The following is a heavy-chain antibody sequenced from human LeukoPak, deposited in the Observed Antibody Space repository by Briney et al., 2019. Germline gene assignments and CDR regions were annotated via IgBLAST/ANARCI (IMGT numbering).Heavy chain of an antibody. D-gene: IGHD5-24*01. J-gene: IGHJ4*02. CDR2: IYPADSDT. CDR3: ARQGEMATTSKYDF. CDR1: GYSFTNYW. Sequence: LGESLKISCQGSGYSFTNYWIGWVRQLPGKGLEWMGIIYPADSDTRYSPSFQGQVTISADKSTSTAYLQWSSLKASDTAMYYCARQGEMATTSKYDFWGQGTLVTVSS. V-gene: IGHV5-51*01.